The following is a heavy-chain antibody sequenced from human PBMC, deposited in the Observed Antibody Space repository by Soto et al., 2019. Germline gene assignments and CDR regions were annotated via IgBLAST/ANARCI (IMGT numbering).Heavy chain of an antibody. CDR3: AKAPLSSVIAARFDY. J-gene: IGHJ4*02. Sequence: EVQLVESGGGLVKPGRSLRLSCAASGFTFDDYAMHWVRQAPGKGLEWVSGISWNSGSIGYADSVKGRFTISRDNAKNSLYLQMNSLRAEDTALYYCAKAPLSSVIAARFDYWGQGTLVTVSS. CDR1: GFTFDDYA. V-gene: IGHV3-9*01. D-gene: IGHD6-6*01. CDR2: ISWNSGSI.